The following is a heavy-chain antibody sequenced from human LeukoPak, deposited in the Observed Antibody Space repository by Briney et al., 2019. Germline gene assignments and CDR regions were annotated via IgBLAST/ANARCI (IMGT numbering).Heavy chain of an antibody. D-gene: IGHD2-2*01. Sequence: SETLSLTCAAYGGSFSGYYWSWIRQPPGKGLEWIGEINHSGSTNYNPSLKSRVTISVDTSKNQFSLKLSSVTAADTAVYYCARAIGYCSSTSCRTHAFDIWGQGTMVTVSS. CDR1: GGSFSGYY. CDR3: ARAIGYCSSTSCRTHAFDI. J-gene: IGHJ3*02. V-gene: IGHV4-34*01. CDR2: INHSGST.